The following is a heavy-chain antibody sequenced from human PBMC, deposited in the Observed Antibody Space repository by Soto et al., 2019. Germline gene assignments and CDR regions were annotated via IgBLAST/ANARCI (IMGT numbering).Heavy chain of an antibody. V-gene: IGHV3-30-3*01. D-gene: IGHD3-22*01. CDR3: ARADYYDTSGSGY. Sequence: QVQLVESGGGVVQPGGSLRLSCAASGFTFSGYAMHWLRQAPDKGLECVALISYDASNKYYGDSVKGRFTISRDNSKNTLYLQMNGLIPDDTAVYYCARADYYDTSGSGYWGQGTLVTVSS. CDR1: GFTFSGYA. CDR2: ISYDASNK. J-gene: IGHJ4*02.